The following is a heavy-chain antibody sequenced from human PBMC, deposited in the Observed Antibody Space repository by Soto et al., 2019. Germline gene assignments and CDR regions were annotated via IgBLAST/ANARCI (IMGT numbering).Heavy chain of an antibody. CDR1: GGTFSSYA. D-gene: IGHD1-26*01. V-gene: IGHV1-69*06. Sequence: ASVKVSCKASGGTFSSYAISWVRQAPGQGLEWMGGIIAVIGTANYAQKFQGRVTITGDTSASTAYMELSSLRSEDTAVYYCARVIVENWFDPWGQGTLVTVSS. J-gene: IGHJ5*02. CDR2: IIAVIGTA. CDR3: ARVIVENWFDP.